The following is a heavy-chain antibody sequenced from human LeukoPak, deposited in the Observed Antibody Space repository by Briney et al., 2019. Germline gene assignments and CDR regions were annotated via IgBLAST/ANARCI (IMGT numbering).Heavy chain of an antibody. Sequence: PSETLSLTCTVSGGSISSGDYYWSWIRQPPGKGLEWIGYIYYSGSTYYNPSLKSRVTISVDTSKNQFSLKLSSVTAADTAVYYCARDSLEQLVGFDYWGQETLVTVSS. CDR1: GGSISSGDYY. CDR3: ARDSLEQLVGFDY. CDR2: IYYSGST. J-gene: IGHJ4*02. D-gene: IGHD6-13*01. V-gene: IGHV4-30-4*02.